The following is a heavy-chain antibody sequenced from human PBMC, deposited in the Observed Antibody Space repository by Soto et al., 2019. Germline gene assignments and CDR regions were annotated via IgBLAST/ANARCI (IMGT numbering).Heavy chain of an antibody. CDR2: IDPSDSYT. Sequence: PAESVTISCKVPGYSFTIYWIIWVRQMPGKGLEWMGRIDPSDSYTNYSPSFQGHVTISSDKSISTAYLQWSSLKASDTAMYYCARSAGNLVAKGYYGMDVWGQGTTVTVSS. CDR1: GYSFTIYW. V-gene: IGHV5-10-1*01. CDR3: ARSAGNLVAKGYYGMDV. D-gene: IGHD2-8*02. J-gene: IGHJ6*02.